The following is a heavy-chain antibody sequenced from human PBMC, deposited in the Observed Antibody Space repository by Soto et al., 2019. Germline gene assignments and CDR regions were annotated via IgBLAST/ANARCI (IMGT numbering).Heavy chain of an antibody. CDR3: AREMVGGVGCGY. CDR2: ISTYNGNT. Sequence: QVQLVQSGAEVKKPGASVKVSCKASGYTFTSYGISWVRQAPGQGLEWMGWISTYNGNTKYAQKLQGTVTMTPDTATSTAYMGLRSLRSDDTAVFYCAREMVGGVGCGYWGQGTLVTVCS. V-gene: IGHV1-18*01. D-gene: IGHD3-10*01. J-gene: IGHJ4*02. CDR1: GYTFTSYG.